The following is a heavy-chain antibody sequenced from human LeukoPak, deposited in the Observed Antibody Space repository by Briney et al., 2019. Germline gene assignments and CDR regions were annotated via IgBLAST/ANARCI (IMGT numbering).Heavy chain of an antibody. CDR2: IYHSGST. CDR3: ARRYGGDYFLGPWQ. J-gene: IGHJ4*02. V-gene: IGHV4-38-2*02. D-gene: IGHD4-17*01. CDR1: CFSISSYY. Sequence: SETLSLSCTPACFSISSYYWSWSRQPPGKGQEGIGSIYHSGSTYYNPALKSRVSISVDTAKNQFSLKVTSVTAADTAVYYCARRYGGDYFLGPWQWGQGTLVTVSS.